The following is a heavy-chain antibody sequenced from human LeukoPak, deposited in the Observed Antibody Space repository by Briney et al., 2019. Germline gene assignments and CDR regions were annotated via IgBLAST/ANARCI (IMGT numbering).Heavy chain of an antibody. J-gene: IGHJ4*02. Sequence: SETLSLTCTVSGGSISSYYWSWIRQPPGKGLEWIGYIYYSGSTNYNPSHKSRVTISLDTSQNQFSLKLSSVTAADTAVYFCARDYGDYFDYWGQGTLVTVSS. V-gene: IGHV4-59*01. CDR1: GGSISSYY. CDR3: ARDYGDYFDY. D-gene: IGHD4-17*01. CDR2: IYYSGST.